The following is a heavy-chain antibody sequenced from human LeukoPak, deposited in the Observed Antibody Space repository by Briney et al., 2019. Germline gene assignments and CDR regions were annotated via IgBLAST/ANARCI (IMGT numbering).Heavy chain of an antibody. D-gene: IGHD3-10*01. Sequence: ASVKVSCKASGYTFTSYYMHWVRQAPGQGLEWMGIINPSGGSTSYAQKFQGRVTMTRNTSISTAYMELSSLRSEGTAVYYCARARRGRRFGELFNDWFDPWGQGTLVTVSS. J-gene: IGHJ5*02. CDR1: GYTFTSYY. CDR3: ARARRGRRFGELFNDWFDP. CDR2: INPSGGST. V-gene: IGHV1-46*01.